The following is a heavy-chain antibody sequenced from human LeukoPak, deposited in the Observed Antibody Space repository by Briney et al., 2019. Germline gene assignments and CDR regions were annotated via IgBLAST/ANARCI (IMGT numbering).Heavy chain of an antibody. D-gene: IGHD3-16*01. J-gene: IGHJ6*02. CDR3: ARGGGLDV. CDR2: INHNGNVN. Sequence: GGSLRLSCAASGFTFSSYWMNWARQAPGKGLEWVASINHNGNVNYYVDSVKGRFTISRDNAKNSLYLQMSNLRAEDTAVYFCARGGGLDVWGQGASVTVSS. V-gene: IGHV3-7*03. CDR1: GFTFSSYW.